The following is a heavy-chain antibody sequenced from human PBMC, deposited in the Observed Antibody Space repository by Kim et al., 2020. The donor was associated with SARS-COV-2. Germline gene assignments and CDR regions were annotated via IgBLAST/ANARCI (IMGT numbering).Heavy chain of an antibody. J-gene: IGHJ4*02. CDR3: ARNPANYDILTGDYEYYFDY. V-gene: IGHV4-31*03. Sequence: SETLSLTCTVSGGSISSGGYYWSWIRQHPGKGLEWIGYIYYSGSTYYNPSLKSRVTISVDTSKNQFSLKLSSVTAADTAVYYCARNPANYDILTGDYEYYFDYWGQGTLVTVSS. D-gene: IGHD3-9*01. CDR2: IYYSGST. CDR1: GGSISSGGYY.